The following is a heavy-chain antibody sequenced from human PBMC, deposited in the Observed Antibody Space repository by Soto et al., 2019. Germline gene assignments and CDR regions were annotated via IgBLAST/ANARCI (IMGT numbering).Heavy chain of an antibody. CDR2: IYYSGST. V-gene: IGHV4-31*03. CDR1: GGSISSGGYY. J-gene: IGHJ6*03. Sequence: PSETLSLTCTVSGGSISSGGYYWSWIRQHPGKGLEWIGYIYYSGSTYYNPSLKSRVTISVDTSKNQFSLKLSSVTAADTAVYYCARVKGTRSLESLYYYYYYMDVWGKGTTVTVSS. CDR3: ARVKGTRSLESLYYYYYYMDV. D-gene: IGHD1-1*01.